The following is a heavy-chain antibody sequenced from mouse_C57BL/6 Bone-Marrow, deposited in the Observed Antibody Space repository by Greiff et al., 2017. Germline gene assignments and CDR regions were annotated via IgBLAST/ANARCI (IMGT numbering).Heavy chain of an antibody. CDR3: SREGDYYGPAWFAY. V-gene: IGHV1-81*01. D-gene: IGHD1-1*01. CDR1: GYTFTSYG. Sequence: QVQLKQSGAELARPGASVKLSCKASGYTFTSYGISWVKQRTGQGLEWIGEIYPRSGNTYYNEKFKGKATLTADKSSSTAYMELRSLTSEDSAVXFCSREGDYYGPAWFAYWGQGTLVTVSA. CDR2: IYPRSGNT. J-gene: IGHJ3*01.